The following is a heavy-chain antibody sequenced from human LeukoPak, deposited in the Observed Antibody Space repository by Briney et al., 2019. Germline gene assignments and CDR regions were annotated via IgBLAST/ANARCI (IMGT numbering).Heavy chain of an antibody. CDR1: GYTLTDYF. V-gene: IGHV1-69-2*01. Sequence: ATVKISCKVSGYTLTDYFMHWVQQAPGKGLEWVGLVDPEDGETLYAEKFQGRVTITADTSTDTAYMGLSSLRSEDTAVYYCAEGSPRGDTFDIWGQGTMVTVSS. CDR2: VDPEDGET. D-gene: IGHD3-10*01. CDR3: AEGSPRGDTFDI. J-gene: IGHJ3*02.